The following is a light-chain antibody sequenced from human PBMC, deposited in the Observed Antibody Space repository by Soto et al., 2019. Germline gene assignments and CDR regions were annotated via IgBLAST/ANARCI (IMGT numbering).Light chain of an antibody. J-gene: IGKJ4*01. Sequence: AIPLTQSPSSLSASLGDRVSITCRASQGITSALAWYQQKPGKAPNLLIYDASTLESGVPSRFSGSGLGTDFTLTISSMQPDDSATYLCQQFNSLPPTFGGGTRVEIK. CDR1: QGITSA. CDR3: QQFNSLPPT. CDR2: DAS. V-gene: IGKV1-13*02.